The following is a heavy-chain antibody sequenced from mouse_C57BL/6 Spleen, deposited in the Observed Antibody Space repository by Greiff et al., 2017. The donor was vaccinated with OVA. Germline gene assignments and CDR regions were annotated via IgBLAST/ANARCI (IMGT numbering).Heavy chain of an antibody. V-gene: IGHV1-42*01. J-gene: IGHJ3*01. Sequence: VQLKESGPELVKPGASVKISCKASGYSFTGYYMNWVKQSPEKSLEWIGEINPSTGGTTYNQKFKAKATLTVDKSSSTAYMQLKSLTSEDSAVYYCARRNYYGSSAWFAYWGQGTLVTVSA. CDR3: ARRNYYGSSAWFAY. CDR1: GYSFTGYY. CDR2: INPSTGGT. D-gene: IGHD1-1*01.